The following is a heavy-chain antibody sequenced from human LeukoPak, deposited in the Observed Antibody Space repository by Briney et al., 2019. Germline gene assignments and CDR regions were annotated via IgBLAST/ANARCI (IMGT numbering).Heavy chain of an antibody. CDR2: ISYDGSNK. CDR3: ARVFRPQWSFSPPLGFDP. D-gene: IGHD3-22*01. V-gene: IGHV3-30-3*01. J-gene: IGHJ5*02. Sequence: GGSLRLSCAASGFTFSSYAMHWLRQAPGKGLEWVAVISYDGSNKYYADSEKGRFTISRDNSKNTLYLQMNILRAEDTAVYYCARVFRPQWSFSPPLGFDPWGQGTLVTVSS. CDR1: GFTFSSYA.